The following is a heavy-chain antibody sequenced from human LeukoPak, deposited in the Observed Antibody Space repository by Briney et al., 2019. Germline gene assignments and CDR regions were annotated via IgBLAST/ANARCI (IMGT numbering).Heavy chain of an antibody. J-gene: IGHJ4*02. CDR1: GGSISSYY. Sequence: PSETLSLTCTVSGGSISSYYWSWIRQPPGKGLEWIGYIYYSGSTNYNPSLKSRVTISVDTSKNQFSPKLSSVTAADTAVYYCARHNGALNYYDSSGRLYYFDYWGQGTLVTVSS. CDR2: IYYSGST. D-gene: IGHD3-22*01. V-gene: IGHV4-59*08. CDR3: ARHNGALNYYDSSGRLYYFDY.